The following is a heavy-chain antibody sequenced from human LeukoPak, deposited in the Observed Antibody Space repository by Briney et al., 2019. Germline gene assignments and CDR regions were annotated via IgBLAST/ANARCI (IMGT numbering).Heavy chain of an antibody. D-gene: IGHD2-15*01. CDR2: ISAYNGNT. CDR1: GYTFTSYG. Sequence: ASVKVSCKASGYTFTSYGISWVRQAPGQGLEWMGWISAYNGNTNYAQKLQGRVTMTTDTSTSTAYMELRSLRSDDTAVYYCATTGRYCSGGSCYFETFGAWGQGTLVTVSS. CDR3: ATTGRYCSGGSCYFETFGA. J-gene: IGHJ5*02. V-gene: IGHV1-18*01.